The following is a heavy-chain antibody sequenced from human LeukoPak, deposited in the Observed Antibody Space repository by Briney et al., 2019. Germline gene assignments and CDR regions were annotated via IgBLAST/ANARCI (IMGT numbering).Heavy chain of an antibody. J-gene: IGHJ1*01. Sequence: ASVKVSCKASGYTFTGYYMHWVRQAPGQGLEWMGWINPNSGGTNYAQKFQGRVTMTRDTSISTAYMELSRLRSDDTPVYYCARDGLHYDFWSGYQNFQHWGQGTLVTVSS. D-gene: IGHD3-3*01. CDR1: GYTFTGYY. V-gene: IGHV1-2*02. CDR3: ARDGLHYDFWSGYQNFQH. CDR2: INPNSGGT.